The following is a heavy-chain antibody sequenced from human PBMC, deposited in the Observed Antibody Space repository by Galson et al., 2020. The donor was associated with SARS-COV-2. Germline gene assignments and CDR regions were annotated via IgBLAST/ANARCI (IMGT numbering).Heavy chain of an antibody. CDR1: GDSISSDY. J-gene: IGHJ3*01. CDR2: MYHSGTT. D-gene: IGHD1-26*01. CDR3: ARQGYSGSRGGALAL. Sequence: SETLSLTCTVSGDSISSDYYFWIRQPPGKRLEWIGHMYHSGTTNYNPSLKSRVTVSVDWSKNQLSLKLTSVTAADTAVYYCARQGYSGSRGGALALWGQGTRVIVSS. V-gene: IGHV4-59*08.